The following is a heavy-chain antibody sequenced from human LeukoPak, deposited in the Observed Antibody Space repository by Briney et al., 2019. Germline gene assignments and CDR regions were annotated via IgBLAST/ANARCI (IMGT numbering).Heavy chain of an antibody. Sequence: GGSLRLSCAASGFTFSSYAMHWVRQAPGKGLGWVAVISYDGSNKYYADSVRGRFTISRDNSKNTLYLQMNSLRAEDTAVYYCASLLPYGSGSWYGMDVWGQGTTVTVSS. D-gene: IGHD3-10*01. V-gene: IGHV3-30-3*01. CDR1: GFTFSSYA. J-gene: IGHJ6*02. CDR2: ISYDGSNK. CDR3: ASLLPYGSGSWYGMDV.